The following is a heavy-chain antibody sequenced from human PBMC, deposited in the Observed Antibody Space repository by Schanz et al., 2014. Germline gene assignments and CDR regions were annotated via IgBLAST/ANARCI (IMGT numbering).Heavy chain of an antibody. D-gene: IGHD7-27*01. J-gene: IGHJ4*02. Sequence: EVHLVESGGGLVKPGGSLRLSCAASGFTFSSYWMSWVRQAPGEGLEWVANIKQDGSEKYYVDSVKGRFTISRDNAKNSLYLQMNSLRPEDTAVYYCAKYGGELGVSFEYWGQGTLVTVSS. CDR2: IKQDGSEK. CDR1: GFTFSSYW. CDR3: AKYGGELGVSFEY. V-gene: IGHV3-7*01.